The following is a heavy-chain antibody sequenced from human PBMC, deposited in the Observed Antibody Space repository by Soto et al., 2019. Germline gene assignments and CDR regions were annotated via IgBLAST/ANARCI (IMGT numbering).Heavy chain of an antibody. J-gene: IGHJ4*02. Sequence: GRTLRCPCAPAGFPSYSYGMHWVRQARRQGLEWAALISYDRSNRKFVDSVEGGLSISRDNSKNTVYLQMNSLRAEDSGGYYCAKDHLLDDWGQRTLV. CDR2: ISYDRSNR. CDR3: AKDHLLDD. V-gene: IGHV3-30*18. CDR1: GFPSYSYG. D-gene: IGHD2-15*01.